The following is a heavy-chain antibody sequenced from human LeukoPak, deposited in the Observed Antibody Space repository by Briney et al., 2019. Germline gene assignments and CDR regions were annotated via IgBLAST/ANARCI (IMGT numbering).Heavy chain of an antibody. CDR1: GFTFSSYA. D-gene: IGHD5-24*01. V-gene: IGHV3-23*01. CDR2: ISSSGGST. CDR3: ATGRDADSARGYYDMDV. J-gene: IGHJ6*02. Sequence: TGGSLRLSCAASGFTFSSYAMTWVRQAPGKGLQWVSAISSSGGSTYYADSVKGRFTISRDNSKNTLFLQMNSLRAEDTAVYYCATGRDADSARGYYDMDVWGQGTTVTVSS.